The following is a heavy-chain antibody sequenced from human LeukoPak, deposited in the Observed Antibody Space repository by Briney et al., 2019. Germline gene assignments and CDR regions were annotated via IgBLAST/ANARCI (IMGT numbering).Heavy chain of an antibody. Sequence: ASVKVSCKASGYTFTSYYMHWVRQAPGQGLEWMGIINPSGGSTSYAQKLQGRVTMTTDTSTSTAYMELRSLRSDDTAVYYCAREAETYYYGSGSSIRGPLDYWGQGTLVTVSS. CDR2: INPSGGST. V-gene: IGHV1-46*01. CDR1: GYTFTSYY. J-gene: IGHJ4*02. CDR3: AREAETYYYGSGSSIRGPLDY. D-gene: IGHD3-10*01.